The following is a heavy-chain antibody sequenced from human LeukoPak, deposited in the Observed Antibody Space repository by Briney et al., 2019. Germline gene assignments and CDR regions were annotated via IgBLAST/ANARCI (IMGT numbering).Heavy chain of an antibody. Sequence: PGGSLRLSCAASGFTFSSYAMSWVRQAPGKGLEWVSAISGSGGSTYYADSVKGRFTISRDNSKNTLYLQMNSLRAEDTAVYYCAKGGKWTPSHYYYYYYMDVWGKGTTVTVSS. CDR3: AKGGKWTPSHYYYYYYMDV. CDR1: GFTFSSYA. D-gene: IGHD1-26*01. V-gene: IGHV3-23*01. CDR2: ISGSGGST. J-gene: IGHJ6*03.